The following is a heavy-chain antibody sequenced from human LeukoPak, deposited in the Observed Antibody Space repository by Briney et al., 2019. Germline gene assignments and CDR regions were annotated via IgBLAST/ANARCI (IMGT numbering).Heavy chain of an antibody. CDR1: GGSFSGYY. Sequence: PSETLSLTCAVYGGSFSGYYWSWVRQPPGKGLEWIGEINHSGSTNYTPSLKSRVTISVDTSRNKFSLKLNSVTAADTAVYYCARVSYSSSCDYWGQGTLVTVSS. J-gene: IGHJ4*02. V-gene: IGHV4-34*01. D-gene: IGHD6-13*01. CDR3: ARVSYSSSCDY. CDR2: INHSGST.